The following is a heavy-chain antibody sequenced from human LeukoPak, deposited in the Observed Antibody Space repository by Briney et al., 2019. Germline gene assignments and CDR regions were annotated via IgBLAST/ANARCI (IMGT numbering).Heavy chain of an antibody. J-gene: IGHJ5*01. V-gene: IGHV3-23*01. CDR2: ISGSGGST. CDR3: TREGMGTSFSAWFDP. D-gene: IGHD1-7*01. CDR1: RFTFSSHA. Sequence: GGSLRLSCAASRFTFSSHAMSWVRQAPGKGLEWVSAISGSGGSTNYADSVKGRFTISRDSSKNTMYLQMNSLRTEDTAVYYCTREGMGTSFSAWFDPWGQGTLVTVSS.